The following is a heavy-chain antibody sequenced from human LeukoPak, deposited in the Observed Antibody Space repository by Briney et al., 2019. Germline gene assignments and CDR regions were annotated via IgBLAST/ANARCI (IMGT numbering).Heavy chain of an antibody. J-gene: IGHJ4*02. Sequence: GGSLRLSCAASGFTFSSYAMSWVRQAPGKGLEWVSAISGSGGSTYYADSVKGRFTISRDNSKNTLYLQTNSLRAEDTAVYYCAKAEWELKPTRTYYFDYWGQGTLVTVSS. D-gene: IGHD1-26*01. CDR2: ISGSGGST. CDR3: AKAEWELKPTRTYYFDY. CDR1: GFTFSSYA. V-gene: IGHV3-23*01.